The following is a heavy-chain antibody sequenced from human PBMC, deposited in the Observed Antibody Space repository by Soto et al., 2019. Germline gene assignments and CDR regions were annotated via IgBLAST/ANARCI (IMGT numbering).Heavy chain of an antibody. Sequence: PVGSLRLSCAASGFTFSSYSMNWVRQAPGKGLEWVSYISSSSTIYYADSVKGRFTISRDNAKNSLYLQMNSLRDEDTAVYYCARGSSSSLYYYYYGMDVWGQGTTVTVSS. V-gene: IGHV3-48*02. D-gene: IGHD6-13*01. CDR2: ISSSSTI. J-gene: IGHJ6*02. CDR3: ARGSSSSLYYYYYGMDV. CDR1: GFTFSSYS.